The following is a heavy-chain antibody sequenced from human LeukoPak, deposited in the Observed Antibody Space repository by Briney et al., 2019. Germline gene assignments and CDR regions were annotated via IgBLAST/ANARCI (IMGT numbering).Heavy chain of an antibody. J-gene: IGHJ4*02. CDR3: ARAFWYYDSSGYLYYFDY. Sequence: KPSETLSLTCTVSGGSISSYYWSWIRQPPGKGLEWIGYIYYSGSTNYNPSLKSRVTISVDTSKNQFSLKLSSVTAADTAVYYCARAFWYYDSSGYLYYFDYWGQGTLVTVSS. V-gene: IGHV4-59*01. CDR1: GGSISSYY. CDR2: IYYSGST. D-gene: IGHD3-22*01.